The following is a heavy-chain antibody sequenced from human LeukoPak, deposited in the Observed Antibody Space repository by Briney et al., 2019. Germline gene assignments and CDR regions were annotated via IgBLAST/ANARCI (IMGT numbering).Heavy chain of an antibody. CDR3: ARSRGPNTFGGVHDY. D-gene: IGHD3-16*01. J-gene: IGHJ4*02. Sequence: GGSLRLSCAASGFTFSNYAMSWVRLAPGKGLEWVSVISGGGGSTNYADSVKGRFTISRDNSENTLYLQMNSLRAEDTAVYYCARSRGPNTFGGVHDYWGQGTLVTVSS. CDR1: GFTFSNYA. CDR2: ISGGGGST. V-gene: IGHV3-23*01.